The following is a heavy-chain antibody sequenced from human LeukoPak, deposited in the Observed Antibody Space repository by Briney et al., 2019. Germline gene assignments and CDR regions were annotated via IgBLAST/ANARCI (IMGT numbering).Heavy chain of an antibody. CDR2: INHSGST. CDR3: ARVLSGSIYN. J-gene: IGHJ4*02. CDR1: GRSFSGYY. V-gene: IGHV4-34*01. Sequence: KPSETLSLTCAVYGRSFSGYYWSWIRQPPGKGLEWIGEINHSGSTNYNPSLQSRVSISVDTSKNQFSLKLRSVAASYRAIVYCARVLSGSIYNWGQGTLVTVSS. D-gene: IGHD1-14*01.